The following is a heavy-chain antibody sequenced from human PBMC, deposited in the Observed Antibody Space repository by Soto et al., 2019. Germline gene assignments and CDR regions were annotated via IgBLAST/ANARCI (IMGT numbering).Heavy chain of an antibody. CDR1: GGSFSDYN. J-gene: IGHJ6*02. V-gene: IGHV4-34*01. D-gene: IGHD6-13*01. Sequence: SETLSLTCAVYGGSFSDYNWSWIRQPPGKGLEWIGEINHSGITKYTPSLKSRVTISVDTSKNQFSLKLSSVTAADTAIYYCARVMVAADTLYYYYYGMDVWGQGTTVTVSS. CDR3: ARVMVAADTLYYYYYGMDV. CDR2: INHSGIT.